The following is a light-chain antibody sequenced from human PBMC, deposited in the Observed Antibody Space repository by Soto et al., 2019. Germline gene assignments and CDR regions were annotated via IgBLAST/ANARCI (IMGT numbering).Light chain of an antibody. Sequence: TQSPSAMSASVGDSVTITCRASQGISNSLAWYQQRPGQTPRLLIYDISTRAAGIPARFSGNVFRTDYTLTISNLEPEDSAVYYCQQRFAWPNSFGGGTKVQI. CDR2: DIS. CDR3: QQRFAWPNS. V-gene: IGKV3-11*01. J-gene: IGKJ4*01. CDR1: QGISNS.